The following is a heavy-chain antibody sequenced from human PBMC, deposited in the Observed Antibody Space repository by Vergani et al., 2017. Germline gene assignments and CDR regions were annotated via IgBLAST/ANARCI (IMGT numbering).Heavy chain of an antibody. V-gene: IGHV3-33*01. CDR1: GFTFSSYS. CDR3: ASGSDCSSTSCYTWFDP. D-gene: IGHD2-2*02. J-gene: IGHJ5*02. CDR2: IWYDGSNK. Sequence: QVQLVESGGGVVQPGRSLRLSCAASGFTFSSYSMHWVRQAPGKGLEWVAVIWYDGSNKYYADSVKGRFTISRDNSKNTLYLQMKSLRAEDTAVYYCASGSDCSSTSCYTWFDPWGQGTLVTVSS.